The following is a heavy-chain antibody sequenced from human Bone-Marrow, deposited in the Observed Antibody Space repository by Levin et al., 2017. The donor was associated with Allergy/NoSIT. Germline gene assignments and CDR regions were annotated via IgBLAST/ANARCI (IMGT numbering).Heavy chain of an antibody. J-gene: IGHJ4*02. V-gene: IGHV3-30-3*01. D-gene: IGHD3-16*01. CDR2: ISYDGSNK. CDR1: GFTFSSYA. Sequence: LSLTCAASGFTFSSYAMHWVRQAPGKGLEWVAVISYDGSNKYYADSVKGRFTISRDNSKNTLYLQMNSLRAEDTAVYYCARGPYGPHDYWGQGTLVTVSS. CDR3: ARGPYGPHDY.